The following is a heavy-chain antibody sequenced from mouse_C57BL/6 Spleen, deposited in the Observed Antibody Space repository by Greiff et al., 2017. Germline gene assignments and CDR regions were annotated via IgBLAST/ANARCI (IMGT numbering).Heavy chain of an antibody. CDR2: INPSSGYT. V-gene: IGHV1-4*01. CDR1: GYTFTSYT. Sequence: VKLMESGAELARPGASVKMSCKASGYTFTSYTMHWVKQRPGQGLEWIGYINPSSGYTKYNQKFKDKATLTADKSSSTAYMQLCSLSSGASAVYYCARGDYFDYWGQGTTLTVSS. CDR3: ARGDYFDY. J-gene: IGHJ2*01.